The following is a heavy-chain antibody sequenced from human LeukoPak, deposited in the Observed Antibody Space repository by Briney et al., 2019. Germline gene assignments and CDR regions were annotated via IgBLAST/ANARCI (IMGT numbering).Heavy chain of an antibody. J-gene: IGHJ4*02. CDR2: IYTSGST. CDR3: ARGGYQLVLWDYFDY. Sequence: KPSETPSLTCTVSGGSISSYYWGWIRQAAGKGLEWIGRIYTSGSTNYNPSLKSRVTMSVDTSKNQFSLKLSSVTAADTAVYYCARGGYQLVLWDYFDYWGQGTLVTVSS. CDR1: GGSISSYY. D-gene: IGHD2-2*01. V-gene: IGHV4-4*07.